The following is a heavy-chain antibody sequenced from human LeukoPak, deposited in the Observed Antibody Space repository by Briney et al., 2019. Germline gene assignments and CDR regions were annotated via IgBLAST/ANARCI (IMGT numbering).Heavy chain of an antibody. V-gene: IGHV3-30*04. D-gene: IGHD3-22*01. Sequence: GRSLRLSCAASGFTFSSYAMHWVRQAPGKGLEWVAVISYDGSNKYYADSVKGRFTISRDNSKNTLYLQMNSLRAEDTAVYYCARADNPWGQGILVTVSS. CDR2: ISYDGSNK. CDR1: GFTFSSYA. J-gene: IGHJ5*02. CDR3: ARADNP.